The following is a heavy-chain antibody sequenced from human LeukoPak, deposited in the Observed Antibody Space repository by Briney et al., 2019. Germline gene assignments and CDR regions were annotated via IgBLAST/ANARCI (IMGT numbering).Heavy chain of an antibody. CDR2: ISGSGGST. V-gene: IGHV3-23*01. J-gene: IGHJ4*02. Sequence: GGSLTLSCAASGSTFSSYAMSWIRQAPGKGLEWVPAISGSGGSTYYADSVKGRFTISRDNSKNTLYLQMNSLRAEDTAVYYCAKDRRGYSGYADYWGQGTLVTVSS. CDR3: AKDRRGYSGYADY. CDR1: GSTFSSYA. D-gene: IGHD5-12*01.